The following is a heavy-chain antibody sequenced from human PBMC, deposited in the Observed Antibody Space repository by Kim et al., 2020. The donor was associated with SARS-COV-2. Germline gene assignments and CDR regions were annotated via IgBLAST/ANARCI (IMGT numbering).Heavy chain of an antibody. V-gene: IGHV1-69*13. CDR2: IIPIFGTA. Sequence: SVKVSCKASGSTFSSYTISWVRQAPGQGLEWMGGIIPIFGTANYAQKFQGRLTITADESTSTTYMELSSLRSEDTAVYYRAREGIRMPTNPFDYWGQGTLVTVSS. CDR3: AREGIRMPTNPFDY. J-gene: IGHJ4*02. CDR1: GSTFSSYT. D-gene: IGHD1-1*01.